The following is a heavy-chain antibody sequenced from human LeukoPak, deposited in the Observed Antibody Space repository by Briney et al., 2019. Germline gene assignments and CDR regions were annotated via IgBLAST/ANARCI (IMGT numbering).Heavy chain of an antibody. Sequence: PGGSLRLSCAASGFTFSSYEMNWVRQAPGKGLEWVSVIYSGGSTYYADSVKGRFTISRDNSKNTLYLQMNSLRAEETAVYYCATLARYAFDIWGQGTMVTVSS. CDR2: IYSGGST. CDR1: GFTFSSYE. V-gene: IGHV3-53*01. D-gene: IGHD5-12*01. CDR3: ATLARYAFDI. J-gene: IGHJ3*02.